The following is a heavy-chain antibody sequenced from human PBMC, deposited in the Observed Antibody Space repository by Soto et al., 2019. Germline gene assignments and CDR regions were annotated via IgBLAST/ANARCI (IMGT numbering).Heavy chain of an antibody. CDR2: IYYSGST. V-gene: IGHV4-31*03. CDR3: AIYDSSGSRGFQH. Sequence: QVQLQESGPGLVKPSQTLSLTCTVSGGSISSGAYYWSWIRQHPGKGLEWIGYIYYSGSTYYNPSLKSRVTISVDTSKNQFSLKLSSVTAADTAVYYCAIYDSSGSRGFQHWSQGTLVTVSS. J-gene: IGHJ1*01. CDR1: GGSISSGAYY. D-gene: IGHD3-22*01.